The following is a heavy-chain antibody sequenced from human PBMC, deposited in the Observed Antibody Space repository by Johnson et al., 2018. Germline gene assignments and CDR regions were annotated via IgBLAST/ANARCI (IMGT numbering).Heavy chain of an antibody. CDR2: ISYDGSNK. CDR3: ARDGKWVGELGDAFDF. D-gene: IGHD3-10*01. V-gene: IGHV3-33*05. CDR1: GFTFSSYG. Sequence: VQLVESGGGVVQPGRSLRLSCAASGFTFSSYGMHWVRQAPGKGLEWVAVISYDGSNKYYVDSVKGRFTISRDNAKNSLYLQMNSLRAVDTAVYYCARDGKWVGELGDAFDFWGQGTMVTVSS. J-gene: IGHJ3*01.